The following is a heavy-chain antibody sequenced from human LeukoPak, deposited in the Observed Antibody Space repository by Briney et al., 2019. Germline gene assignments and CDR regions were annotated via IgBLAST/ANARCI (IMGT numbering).Heavy chain of an antibody. CDR3: ARRLGGWDY. CDR2: IYTSGST. D-gene: IGHD2-15*01. Sequence: PSETLSLTCTVSGGSISSGSYYWSWIRQPAGKGLEWIGRIYTSGSTNYNPSLKSRVTISVDTSKNQFSLKLSSVTAADTAVYYCARRLGGWDYWGQGTLVTVSS. J-gene: IGHJ4*02. CDR1: GGSISSGSYY. V-gene: IGHV4-61*02.